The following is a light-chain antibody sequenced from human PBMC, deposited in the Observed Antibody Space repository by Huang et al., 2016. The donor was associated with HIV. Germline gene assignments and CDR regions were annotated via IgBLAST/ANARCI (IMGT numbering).Light chain of an antibody. Sequence: DIQMTQSPSTLSASVGDRVTITCRASQSLRIWLAWYQQKPGKAPKLLIHKASSLESGVPSRFSGSGSGTEFTLTISSLQPDDFATYYCQQYNSYLLTFGGGTKVEIK. CDR2: KAS. CDR3: QQYNSYLLT. J-gene: IGKJ4*01. V-gene: IGKV1-5*03. CDR1: QSLRIW.